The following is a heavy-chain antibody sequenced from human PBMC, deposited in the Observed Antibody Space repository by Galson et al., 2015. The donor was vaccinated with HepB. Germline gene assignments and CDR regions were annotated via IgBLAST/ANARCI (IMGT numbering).Heavy chain of an antibody. Sequence: SETLSLTCTVSGGSISSYYWSWIRQPPGKGLEWIGYIYYSGSTNYNPSLKSRVTISVDTSKNQFSLKLSSVTAADTAVYYCARLDYYDSSGYFSPQSFDYWGQGTLVTVSS. CDR2: IYYSGST. J-gene: IGHJ4*02. D-gene: IGHD3-22*01. CDR3: ARLDYYDSSGYFSPQSFDY. V-gene: IGHV4-59*08. CDR1: GGSISSYY.